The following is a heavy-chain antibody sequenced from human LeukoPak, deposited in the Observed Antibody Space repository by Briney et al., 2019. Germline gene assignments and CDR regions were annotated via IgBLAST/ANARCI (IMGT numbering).Heavy chain of an antibody. D-gene: IGHD5-18*01. J-gene: IGHJ6*04. V-gene: IGHV3-7*03. CDR2: IKHGRSDK. Sequence: GGSLRLSCAASGFTLSSYRMSWVRQAPGKGLEWVANIKHGRSDKYYVDSVKGRFTISRDNAKNSLYLQMNSLRAEDTAMYYCAREETAMGYYYYYGMDVWGKGTTDTVSS. CDR1: GFTLSSYR. CDR3: AREETAMGYYYYYGMDV.